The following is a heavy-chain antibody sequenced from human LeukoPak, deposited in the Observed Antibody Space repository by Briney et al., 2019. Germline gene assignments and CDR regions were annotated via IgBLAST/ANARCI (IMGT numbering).Heavy chain of an antibody. V-gene: IGHV4-34*01. Sequence: PSETLSLTCAVYGGSFSGYYWSWIRQPPGKGLGWIGEINHSGSTNYNPSLKSRVTISVDTSKNQFSLKLSPVTAADTAVYYCARGLTVTTFYYYYYYMDVWGKGTTVTVSS. CDR1: GGSFSGYY. D-gene: IGHD4-17*01. CDR2: INHSGST. CDR3: ARGLTVTTFYYYYYYMDV. J-gene: IGHJ6*03.